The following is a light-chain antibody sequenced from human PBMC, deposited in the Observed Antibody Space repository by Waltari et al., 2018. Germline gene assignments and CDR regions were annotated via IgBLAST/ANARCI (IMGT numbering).Light chain of an antibody. CDR2: YDS. CDR3: QVWDDVTDSGV. V-gene: IGLV3-21*04. J-gene: IGLJ3*02. Sequence: YVLTQPPSVSVDPGKTARLTCGGDNIGSKSVNWYQQKPGQAPVLVMFYDSDRPSEIPARFCGSNSGNTATLTISWVEAGDEADYHCQVWDDVTDSGVFGGGTKLTVL. CDR1: NIGSKS.